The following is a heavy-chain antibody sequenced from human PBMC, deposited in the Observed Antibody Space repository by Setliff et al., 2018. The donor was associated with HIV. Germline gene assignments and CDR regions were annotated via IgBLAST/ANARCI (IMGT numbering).Heavy chain of an antibody. Sequence: ASVKVSCKASGYTFTSYAMHWVRQAPGQRLEWMGWTNAGNGNTKYSQKFQGRVTITRDISASTAYMELSSLGSEDTAVYYCARDRGGWELLSIWGQGTLVTVSS. V-gene: IGHV1-3*01. CDR3: ARDRGGWELLSI. D-gene: IGHD2-15*01. J-gene: IGHJ4*02. CDR1: GYTFTSYA. CDR2: TNAGNGNT.